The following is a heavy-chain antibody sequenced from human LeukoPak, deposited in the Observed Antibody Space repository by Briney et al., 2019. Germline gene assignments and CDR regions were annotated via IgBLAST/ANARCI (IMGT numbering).Heavy chain of an antibody. V-gene: IGHV3-15*01. D-gene: IGHD3-10*01. CDR3: TTGLRRYYGPDY. J-gene: IGHJ4*02. CDR1: GFTFDDYG. Sequence: GGSLRLSCAASGFTFDDYGMSWVRQAPGKGLEWVGRIKSKTDGGTTDYAAPVKGRFTISRDDSKNTLYLQMNSLKTEDTAVYYCTTGLRRYYGPDYWGQGTLVTVSS. CDR2: IKSKTDGGTT.